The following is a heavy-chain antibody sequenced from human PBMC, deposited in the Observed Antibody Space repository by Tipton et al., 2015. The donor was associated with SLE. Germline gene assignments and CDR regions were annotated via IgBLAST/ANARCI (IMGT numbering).Heavy chain of an antibody. V-gene: IGHV4-34*01. Sequence: LRLSCAVYGGSFSGYYWSWIRQPPGKGLEWIGEINHSGSTNYNPSHKSRVTISVDTSKNQFSLKLSSVTAADTAVYYCARAQRGPIRAFDIWGQGTMVTVSS. CDR1: GGSFSGYY. J-gene: IGHJ3*02. CDR2: INHSGST. D-gene: IGHD3/OR15-3a*01. CDR3: ARAQRGPIRAFDI.